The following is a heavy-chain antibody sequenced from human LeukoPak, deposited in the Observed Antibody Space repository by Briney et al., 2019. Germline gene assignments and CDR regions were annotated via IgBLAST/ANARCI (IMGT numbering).Heavy chain of an antibody. CDR3: ARGLVGSP. J-gene: IGHJ5*02. Sequence: KAGGSLRLSCAASGFTFGTYAMNWVRQAPGKGLEWVSSISRSGRDIYYADSAKGRFTVSRDNAKNSLYLQMNNLRAEDTAVYYCARGLVGSPWGQGTLVTVSS. CDR2: ISRSGRDI. D-gene: IGHD3-9*01. CDR1: GFTFGTYA. V-gene: IGHV3-21*01.